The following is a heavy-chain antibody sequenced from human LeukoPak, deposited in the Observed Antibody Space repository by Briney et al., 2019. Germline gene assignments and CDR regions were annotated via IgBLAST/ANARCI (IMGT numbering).Heavy chain of an antibody. D-gene: IGHD3-22*01. CDR3: ARSMIVAEIIDY. CDR1: GYTFTGYY. Sequence: ASVKVSFKASGYTFTGYYMHWVRQAPGQGLEWMGWINPNSGGTNYAQKFQGRVTMTRDTSISTAYMELNRLRSDDTAVYYCARSMIVAEIIDYWGQGTLVTVSS. J-gene: IGHJ4*02. V-gene: IGHV1-2*02. CDR2: INPNSGGT.